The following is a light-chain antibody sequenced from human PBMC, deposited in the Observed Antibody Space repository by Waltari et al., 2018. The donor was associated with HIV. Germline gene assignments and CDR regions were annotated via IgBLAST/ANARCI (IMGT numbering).Light chain of an antibody. CDR3: QQYDDWPPIT. Sequence: EVVMTQSPAALSVSPGERATLSCRASQSVSTNLAWYQQKSGQGPRLLIYGASTRATGIPDRFSGSGSGTEFTLTISSLQSEDFAVYFCQQYDDWPPITFGQGTRLEIK. J-gene: IGKJ5*01. CDR2: GAS. CDR1: QSVSTN. V-gene: IGKV3-15*01.